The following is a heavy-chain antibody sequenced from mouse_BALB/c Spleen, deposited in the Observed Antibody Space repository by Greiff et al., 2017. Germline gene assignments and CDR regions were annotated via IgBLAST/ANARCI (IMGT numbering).Heavy chain of an antibody. Sequence: QVQLKQSGAELARPGASVKLSCKASGYTFTSYWMQWVKQRPGQGLEWIGAIYPGDGDTRYTQKFKGKATLTADKSSSTAYMQLSSLASEDSAVYYCARDYDAAMDYWGQGTSVTVSS. V-gene: IGHV1-87*01. CDR3: ARDYDAAMDY. J-gene: IGHJ4*01. CDR2: IYPGDGDT. CDR1: GYTFTSYW. D-gene: IGHD2-4*01.